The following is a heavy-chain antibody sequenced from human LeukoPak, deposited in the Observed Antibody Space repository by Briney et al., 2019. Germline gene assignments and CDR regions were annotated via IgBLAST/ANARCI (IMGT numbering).Heavy chain of an antibody. CDR2: ISGSGGST. J-gene: IGHJ3*02. D-gene: IGHD3-10*01. CDR1: GLSFSSYA. Sequence: GGSLRLSCAASGLSFSSYAMSWVRQAPGKGLEWVSAISGSGGSTYYADSVKGRFTISRDNSKNTLYLQMNSLRAEDTAVYYCAKALRGYYGSGSSDAFDIWGQGTMVTVSS. CDR3: AKALRGYYGSGSSDAFDI. V-gene: IGHV3-23*01.